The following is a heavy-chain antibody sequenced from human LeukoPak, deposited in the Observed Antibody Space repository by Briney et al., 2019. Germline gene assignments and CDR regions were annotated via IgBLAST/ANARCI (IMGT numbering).Heavy chain of an antibody. D-gene: IGHD6-13*01. Sequence: GGSLRLSCAASGFSFSSYGMHWVRQAPGKGLEWMSFIRYDGNNQYYADSVKGRFTISRDNAKNTLYLQMSSLRSDDTAVYYCARGSSISAHPPCDYWGQGTLVAVSS. CDR1: GFSFSSYG. V-gene: IGHV3-30*02. CDR3: ARGSSISAHPPCDY. J-gene: IGHJ4*02. CDR2: IRYDGNNQ.